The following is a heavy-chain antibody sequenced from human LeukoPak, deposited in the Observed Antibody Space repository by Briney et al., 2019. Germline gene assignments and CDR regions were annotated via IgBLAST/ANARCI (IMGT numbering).Heavy chain of an antibody. Sequence: PSETLSLTCTVSGGSISSGGYYWSWIRQHPGKGLEWIGYIYYSGSTYYNPSLKSRVTISVDTSKNQFSLKLSSVTAADTAVHYCARLTGYSYGGRGYYYGMDVWGQGTTVTVSS. CDR2: IYYSGST. J-gene: IGHJ6*02. CDR3: ARLTGYSYGGRGYYYGMDV. V-gene: IGHV4-31*03. D-gene: IGHD5-18*01. CDR1: GGSISSGGYY.